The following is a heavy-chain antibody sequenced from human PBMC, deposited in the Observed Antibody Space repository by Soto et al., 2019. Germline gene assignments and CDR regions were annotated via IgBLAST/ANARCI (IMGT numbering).Heavy chain of an antibody. V-gene: IGHV4-34*01. Sequence: PSETLSLTCAVYRGALSGYSWNWIRQPPGKGLEWIGEINYSEDTNPTYNPSLKSRVTISADRTNNQLFLRLTSVTAADTAIYYCARDNDYVWGSHRNWLGLWGQGPPVTV. CDR1: RGALSGYS. CDR3: ARDNDYVWGSHRNWLGL. D-gene: IGHD3-16*01. J-gene: IGHJ5*02. CDR2: INYSEDT.